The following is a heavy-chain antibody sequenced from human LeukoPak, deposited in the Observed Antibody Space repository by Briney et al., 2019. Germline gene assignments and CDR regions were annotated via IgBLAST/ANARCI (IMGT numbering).Heavy chain of an antibody. CDR2: IYYSGST. CDR1: GGSFSGYY. J-gene: IGHJ5*02. V-gene: IGHV4-39*01. CDR3: ATYIPYSSPFDP. Sequence: PSETLSLTCAVYGGSFSGYYWGWVRQPPGKGGEWIGSIYYSGSTYYNPSLKSRVTISVDTSKNQFSLKLSSVTAADTAVYYCATYIPYSSPFDPWGQGTLVTVSS. D-gene: IGHD6-19*01.